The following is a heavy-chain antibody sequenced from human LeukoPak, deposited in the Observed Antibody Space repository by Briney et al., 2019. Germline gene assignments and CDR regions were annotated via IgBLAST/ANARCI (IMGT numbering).Heavy chain of an antibody. D-gene: IGHD6-13*01. CDR3: ARGGYSSSWYYFDY. CDR1: GFTFSSYD. CDR2: ISYDGSNK. J-gene: IGHJ4*02. Sequence: GGSLRLSCAASGFTFSSYDMHWVRQAPGKGLEWVAVISYDGSNKYYADSVKGRFTISRDNSKNTLYLQMNSLRAEDTAVYYGARGGYSSSWYYFDYWGQGTLVTVSS. V-gene: IGHV3-30-3*01.